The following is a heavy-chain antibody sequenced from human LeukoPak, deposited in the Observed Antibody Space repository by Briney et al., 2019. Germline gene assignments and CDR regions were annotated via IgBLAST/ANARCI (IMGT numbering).Heavy chain of an antibody. CDR1: GFTFSSYA. V-gene: IGHV3-23*01. Sequence: GGSLRLSCAASGFTFSSYAMSWVRQAPGKGLEWVSAISGSGGSTYYADSVKGRFTISRDDSKNTLYLQMNSLRAEDTAVYYCAKGSGFGYSYGYYFDYWGQGTLVTVSS. D-gene: IGHD5-18*01. CDR2: ISGSGGST. CDR3: AKGSGFGYSYGYYFDY. J-gene: IGHJ4*02.